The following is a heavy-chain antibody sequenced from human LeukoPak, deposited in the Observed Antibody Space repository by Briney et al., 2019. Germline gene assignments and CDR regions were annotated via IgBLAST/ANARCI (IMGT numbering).Heavy chain of an antibody. CDR3: ARICCPASASWYPDDY. D-gene: IGHD6-13*01. V-gene: IGHV1-18*01. CDR1: GYTFTSYG. Sequence: ASVTVSCKASGYTFTSYGISWVRQAPGQGLEWMGWISAYNGHTEYAQKFQGRVTVTTDTSTTTAYMEVRSLSSDDTAVYYCARICCPASASWYPDDYWGQGTLVTVSS. CDR2: ISAYNGHT. J-gene: IGHJ4*02.